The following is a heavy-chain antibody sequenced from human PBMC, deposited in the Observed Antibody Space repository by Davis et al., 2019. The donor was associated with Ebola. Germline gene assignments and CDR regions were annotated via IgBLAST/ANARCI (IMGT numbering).Heavy chain of an antibody. Sequence: SETLSLTCAVSGGSISSSNWWSWVRQPPGKGLEWIGEIYHSGSTNYNPSLKSRVTISVDKSKNQFSLKLSSVTAADTAVYYCARGKGLAFGGVIAPFDYWGQGTLVTVSS. D-gene: IGHD3-16*02. J-gene: IGHJ4*02. CDR1: GGSISSSNW. CDR2: IYHSGST. V-gene: IGHV4-4*02. CDR3: ARGKGLAFGGVIAPFDY.